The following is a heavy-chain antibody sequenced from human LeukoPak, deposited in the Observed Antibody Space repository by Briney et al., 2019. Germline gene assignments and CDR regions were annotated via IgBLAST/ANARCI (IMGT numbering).Heavy chain of an antibody. CDR3: ARVKDPGGYYYYYYMDI. J-gene: IGHJ6*03. CDR2: IYHTGSN. V-gene: IGHV4-38-2*02. D-gene: IGHD3-16*01. Sequence: SETLSLTCTVSGYSIRSGYYWGWIRQPPGKGLEWIGSIYHTGSNYYNPSLKSRVTTSVDTSKNQFSLKVSSVTAADTAVYYCARVKDPGGYYYYYYMDIWGKGNTVTVSS. CDR1: GYSIRSGYY.